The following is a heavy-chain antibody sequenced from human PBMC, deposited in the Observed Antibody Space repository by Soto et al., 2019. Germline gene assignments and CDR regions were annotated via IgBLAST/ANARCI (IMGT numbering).Heavy chain of an antibody. D-gene: IGHD6-19*01. CDR3: ARGFGYSGGWYLGCFDY. Sequence: QVQLVQSGAEVKKPGASVKVSCKASGYTFTSYYMHWVRQAPGQGLEWMGIINPSGGSTSYAQKLQGGVPMTRDTTTITVYMELSSLRAEDTAVYYCARGFGYSGGWYLGCFDYWGQGTLVTVSS. CDR1: GYTFTSYY. CDR2: INPSGGST. J-gene: IGHJ4*02. V-gene: IGHV1-46*01.